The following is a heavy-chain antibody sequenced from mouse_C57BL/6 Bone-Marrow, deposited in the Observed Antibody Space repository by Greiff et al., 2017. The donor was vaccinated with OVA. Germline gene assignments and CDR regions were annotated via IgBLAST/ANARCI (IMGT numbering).Heavy chain of an antibody. CDR3: AILIYLYFDY. V-gene: IGHV1-26*01. CDR1: GYTFTDYY. J-gene: IGHJ2*01. D-gene: IGHD1-1*01. Sequence: VQLQQSGPELVKPGASVKISCKASGYTFTDYYMNWVKQSHGKSLEWIGDINPNNGGTSYNQKFKGKATLTVDKSSSTAYMELRSLTSEDSAVYYCAILIYLYFDYWGQCTTLTVSS. CDR2: INPNNGGT.